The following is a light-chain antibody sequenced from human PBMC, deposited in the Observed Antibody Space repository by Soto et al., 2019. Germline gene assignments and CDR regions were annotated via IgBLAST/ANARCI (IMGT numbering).Light chain of an antibody. J-gene: IGKJ2*01. CDR1: ESIATW. V-gene: IGKV1-5*01. CDR2: DAS. CDR3: HHYKSY. Sequence: DVHMTQSPSTLSASVGDRVTITCRASESIATWLALYQQKPGKAPKLLIYDASRLESGVPSRFSGGGSGTEFTLTISGLQPDDYAAYDCHHYKSYFGQGTRLEI.